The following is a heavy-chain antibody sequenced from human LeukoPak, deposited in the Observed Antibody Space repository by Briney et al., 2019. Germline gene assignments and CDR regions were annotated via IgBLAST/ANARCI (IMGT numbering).Heavy chain of an antibody. D-gene: IGHD6-6*01. V-gene: IGHV1-2*02. CDR2: INPNSGGT. CDR1: GGTFSSYA. CDR3: ARKHSSSASYMDV. Sequence: ASVKVSCKASGGTFSSYAISWVRQAPGQGLEWMGWINPNSGGTNYAQKFQGRVTMTRDTSISTAYMELSRLRSDDTAVYYCARKHSSSASYMDVWGKGTTVTVSS. J-gene: IGHJ6*03.